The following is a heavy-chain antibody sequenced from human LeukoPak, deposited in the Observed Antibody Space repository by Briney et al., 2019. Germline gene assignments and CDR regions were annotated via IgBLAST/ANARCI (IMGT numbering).Heavy chain of an antibody. CDR1: GGFISSYY. J-gene: IGHJ4*02. V-gene: IGHV4-59*08. CDR2: IYYSGST. Sequence: SETLSLTCTVSGGFISSYYWSWIRQPPGKGLEWIGYIYYSGSTNYNPSLKSRVTISVDTSKNQFSLKLSSVTAADTAVYYCARSRDPSAHFDYWGQGTLVTVSS. D-gene: IGHD5-24*01. CDR3: ARSRDPSAHFDY.